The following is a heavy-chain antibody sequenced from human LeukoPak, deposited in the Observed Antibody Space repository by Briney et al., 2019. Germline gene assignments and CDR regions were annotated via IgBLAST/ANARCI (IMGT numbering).Heavy chain of an antibody. CDR3: ARIDYGDYTDY. CDR2: INPNSGGT. Sequence: ASVKVSCKASGYTFTGYYIHWVRQAPGQGLEYMGWINPNSGGTNYAQKFQGRVTMTRDTSISTAYMELSRLRSDDTAVYYCARIDYGDYTDYWGQGTLVTVSS. D-gene: IGHD4-17*01. J-gene: IGHJ4*02. CDR1: GYTFTGYY. V-gene: IGHV1-2*02.